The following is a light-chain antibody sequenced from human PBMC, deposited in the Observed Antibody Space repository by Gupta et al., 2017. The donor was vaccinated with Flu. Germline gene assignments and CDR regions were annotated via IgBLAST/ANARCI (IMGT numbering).Light chain of an antibody. CDR2: APS. J-gene: IGKJ4*02. Sequence: ETVLTQSPGTLSLSPGEGATLSCMASRSVFTNFLAWYQQNPGQPRSLPIHAPSNRATGIPGRLTGRRSGTAFTLTISRMVTEDFAVYSSRQYGNSPRTFGEGTKVEIK. CDR1: RSVFTNF. V-gene: IGKV3-20*01. CDR3: RQYGNSPRT.